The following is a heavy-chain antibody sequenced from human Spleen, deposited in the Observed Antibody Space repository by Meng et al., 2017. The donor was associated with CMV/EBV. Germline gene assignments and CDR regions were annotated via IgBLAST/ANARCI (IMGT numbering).Heavy chain of an antibody. D-gene: IGHD1-26*01. CDR1: GVSFSGYC. Sequence: ELQRGGAGMLMASEPMYLTFAVYGVSFSGYCWSWIRQPPGKGLEWIGEINHSGSTNYNPSLKSRVTISVDTSKNQFSLKLSSVTAADTAVYYCARGKRVGAYFDYWGQGTLVTVSS. J-gene: IGHJ4*02. CDR3: ARGKRVGAYFDY. CDR2: INHSGST. V-gene: IGHV4-34*01.